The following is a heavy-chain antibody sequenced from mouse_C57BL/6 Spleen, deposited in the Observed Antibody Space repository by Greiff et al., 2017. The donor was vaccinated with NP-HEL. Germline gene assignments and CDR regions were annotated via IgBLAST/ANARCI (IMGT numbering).Heavy chain of an antibody. V-gene: IGHV6-6*01. Sequence: EVKVEESGGGLVQPGGSMKLSCAASGFTFSDAWMDWVRQSPEKGLEWVAEIRNKANNHATYYAESVKGRFTISRDDSKSSVYLQMNSLRAEDTGIYYCTRPLYYGSSYRGWYFDVWGTGTTVTVSS. J-gene: IGHJ1*03. CDR1: GFTFSDAW. D-gene: IGHD1-1*01. CDR2: IRNKANNHAT. CDR3: TRPLYYGSSYRGWYFDV.